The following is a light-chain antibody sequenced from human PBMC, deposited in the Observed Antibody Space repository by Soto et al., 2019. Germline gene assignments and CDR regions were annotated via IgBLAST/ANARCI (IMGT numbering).Light chain of an antibody. CDR3: SSYTSSSTYV. Sequence: QSVLTQPPSVYGSPGQSVAISCTETSSDVGSYNRVSWYQQSPGTAPKLMIYDVSNRPSGVPDRFSGSKSGNTASLTISGLQAEDEAEYYCSSYTSSSTYVFGTGTKVTVL. J-gene: IGLJ1*01. CDR1: SSDVGSYNR. V-gene: IGLV2-18*02. CDR2: DVS.